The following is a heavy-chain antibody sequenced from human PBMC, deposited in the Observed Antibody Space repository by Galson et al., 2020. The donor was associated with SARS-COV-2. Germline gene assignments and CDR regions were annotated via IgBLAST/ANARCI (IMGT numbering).Heavy chain of an antibody. CDR1: GHSFSGYY. CDR2: INPNSGGT. D-gene: IGHD1-1*01. J-gene: IGHJ4*02. Sequence: ASVKVSCKAPGHSFSGYYIHWVRQAPGQRLEWMGCINPNSGGTNYAQKFQGRVTMTLDTSSTAISTAYLELTGLRSDDTAVYYCARELAFSPGYWGQGTLVTVSS. V-gene: IGHV1-2*02. CDR3: ARELAFSPGY.